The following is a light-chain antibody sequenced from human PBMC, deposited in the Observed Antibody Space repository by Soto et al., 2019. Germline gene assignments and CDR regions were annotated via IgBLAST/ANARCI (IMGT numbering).Light chain of an antibody. V-gene: IGKV1-39*01. Sequence: IRMTQSPSSFSASTGDRVTITCRASQYVSKYVNWYQQKPGKAPKLLISAASSLQSGVPSSFSGSGFGTDFTLTISSLQPEDFATYHCQQSYSAPVTLGQGTKVDIK. J-gene: IGKJ1*01. CDR1: QYVSKY. CDR3: QQSYSAPVT. CDR2: AAS.